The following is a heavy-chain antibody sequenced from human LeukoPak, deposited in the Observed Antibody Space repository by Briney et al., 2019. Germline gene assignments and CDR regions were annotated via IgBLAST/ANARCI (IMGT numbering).Heavy chain of an antibody. CDR2: INPSGGST. D-gene: IGHD2-21*02. CDR3: ARGRTLYCGGDCLTY. CDR1: GYTFTSYY. J-gene: IGHJ4*02. V-gene: IGHV1-46*01. Sequence: ASVKVSCKASGYTFTSYYMHWVRQAPGQGLEWMGIINPSGGSTTYAQKFQGRVTMTRDTSTSTVYMELSSLRSEDTAVYYCARGRTLYCGGDCLTYWGQGTLVTVSS.